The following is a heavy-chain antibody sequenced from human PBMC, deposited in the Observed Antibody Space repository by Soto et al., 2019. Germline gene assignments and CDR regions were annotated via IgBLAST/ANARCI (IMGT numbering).Heavy chain of an antibody. D-gene: IGHD2-21*02. CDR1: GGSISGDDYY. V-gene: IGHV4-61*08. CDR2: IYYSGST. Sequence: SETLSLTCTVSGGSISGDDYYWSWLRQPPGKGLDWIGYIYYSGSTNYNPFLKSRVTISVDTSKNQFSLKLSSVTAADTAVYYCARHPSDFWFDPWGQGTLVTV. CDR3: ARHPSDFWFDP. J-gene: IGHJ5*02.